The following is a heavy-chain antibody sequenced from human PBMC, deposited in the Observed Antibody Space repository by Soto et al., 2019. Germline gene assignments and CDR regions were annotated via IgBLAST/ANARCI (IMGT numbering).Heavy chain of an antibody. CDR2: ISYDGSNK. CDR3: ARFVVPAATADY. Sequence: GGSLRLSCAASGFTFSSYAMHWVRQAPGKGLEWVAVISYDGSNKYYADSVNGRFTISRDNSKNTLYLQMNSLRAEDTAVYYCARFVVPAATADYWGQGTLVTVSS. V-gene: IGHV3-30-3*01. J-gene: IGHJ4*02. CDR1: GFTFSSYA. D-gene: IGHD2-2*01.